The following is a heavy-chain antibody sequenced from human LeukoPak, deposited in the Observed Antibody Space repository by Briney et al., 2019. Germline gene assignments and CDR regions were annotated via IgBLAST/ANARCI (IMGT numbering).Heavy chain of an antibody. Sequence: GGSLRLSCVASGFTFSNYAMTWVRQAPGKGLEGVSAITGSGDTTYYADSVKGRFTISRDNSKNTLYLLMNSLRVDDTAVYFCAKRNPHTSGWYEYWGQGTLVTVAS. CDR1: GFTFSNYA. J-gene: IGHJ4*02. CDR2: ITGSGDTT. V-gene: IGHV3-23*01. D-gene: IGHD6-19*01. CDR3: AKRNPHTSGWYEY.